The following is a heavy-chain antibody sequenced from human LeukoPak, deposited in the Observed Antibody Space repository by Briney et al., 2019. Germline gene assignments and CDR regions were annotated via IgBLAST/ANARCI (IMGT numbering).Heavy chain of an antibody. J-gene: IGHJ6*03. Sequence: ASVKVSCKASGGTFSSYAISWVRQAPGQGLEWMGGIIPIFGTANYAQKFQGRVTITTGESTSTAYMELSSLRSEDTAVYYCARAPRYCSSTSCYSYYYYYMDVWGKGTTVTVSS. D-gene: IGHD2-2*01. V-gene: IGHV1-69*05. CDR1: GGTFSSYA. CDR3: ARAPRYCSSTSCYSYYYYYMDV. CDR2: IIPIFGTA.